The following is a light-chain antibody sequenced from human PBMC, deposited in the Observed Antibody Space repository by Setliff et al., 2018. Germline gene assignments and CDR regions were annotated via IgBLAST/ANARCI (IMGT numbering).Light chain of an antibody. CDR2: DVS. CDR3: TSYTTSNSHV. J-gene: IGLJ1*01. V-gene: IGLV2-14*01. Sequence: QSALTQPASVSGSPGQSITISCTGTSSDIGGYNFVSWYQQHPDMAPQLLIYDVSRRPSGVSSRFSGSKSGNTASLTISGLRTEDEADYYCTSYTTSNSHVFGTGTKVTVL. CDR1: SSDIGGYNF.